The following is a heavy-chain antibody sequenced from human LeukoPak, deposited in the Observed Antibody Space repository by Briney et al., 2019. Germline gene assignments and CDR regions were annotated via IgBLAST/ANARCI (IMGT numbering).Heavy chain of an antibody. J-gene: IGHJ4*02. Sequence: PSETLSLTCTVSGGSISSSSYYWGWIRQAPGKGLEWIGEISHGGITKHNPSLKSRVTMSQDTSKRQFSLKMNSMTAADTGVYYCGIFMDVVPGSMSWGPGTLVTVSS. CDR2: ISHGGIT. V-gene: IGHV4-39*07. D-gene: IGHD2-2*01. CDR1: GGSISSSSYY. CDR3: GIFMDVVPGSMS.